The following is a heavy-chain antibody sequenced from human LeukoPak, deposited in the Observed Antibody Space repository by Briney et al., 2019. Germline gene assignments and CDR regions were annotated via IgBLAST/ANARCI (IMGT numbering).Heavy chain of an antibody. CDR2: IIPILGIA. CDR1: GGTFSSYA. CDR3: ARQQDPYGYGMDV. V-gene: IGHV1-69*04. J-gene: IGHJ6*02. D-gene: IGHD3-16*01. Sequence: GASVKVSCKASGGTFSSYAISWVRQAPGQGLEWMGRIIPILGIANYAQKFQGRVTITADKSTSTAYMELSSLRSQDTAVYYCARQQDPYGYGMDVWGQGTTVTVSS.